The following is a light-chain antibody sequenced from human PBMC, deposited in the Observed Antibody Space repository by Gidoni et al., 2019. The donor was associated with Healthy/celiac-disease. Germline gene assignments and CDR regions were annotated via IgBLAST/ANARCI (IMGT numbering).Light chain of an antibody. J-gene: IGKJ3*01. CDR2: DAS. CDR1: QDINNY. V-gene: IGKV1-33*01. Sequence: DIQMTPSPSSLSASVGDRVTITCQASQDINNYLNWYQQKPGKAPKLLIYDASNFEQGVPSRVSGSGSGTDFTFTISSLQPEDIATYYCQQYDNRLTFGPGTKVDIK. CDR3: QQYDNRLT.